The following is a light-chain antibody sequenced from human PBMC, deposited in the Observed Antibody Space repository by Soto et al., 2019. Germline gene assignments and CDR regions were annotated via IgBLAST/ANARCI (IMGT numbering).Light chain of an antibody. V-gene: IGLV1-40*01. CDR2: AFN. J-gene: IGLJ1*01. Sequence: QAVVTQPPSVSGAPGQRVTISCTGSRSNIGAGYDIHWYQLLPGTAPKLLIYAFNKRPSGIPDRFSGSKSGTSASLAITGLQPEDEADYYCQSYDDSLSGSGVFGTGTKLTVL. CDR1: RSNIGAGYD. CDR3: QSYDDSLSGSGV.